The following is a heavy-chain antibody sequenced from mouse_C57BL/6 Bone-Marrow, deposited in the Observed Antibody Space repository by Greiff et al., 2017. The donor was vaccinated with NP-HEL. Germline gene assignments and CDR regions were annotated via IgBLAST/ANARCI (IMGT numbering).Heavy chain of an antibody. CDR3: AAYYYGRSGYYAMDY. D-gene: IGHD1-1*01. J-gene: IGHJ4*01. CDR2: ISSGSSTI. Sequence: EVQRVESGGGLVKPGGSLKLSCAASGFTFSDYGMHWVRQAPEKGLEWVAYISSGSSTIYYADTVKGRFTISRDNAKNTLFLQMTSLRSEDTAMYYCAAYYYGRSGYYAMDYWDQGTSVTVSS. V-gene: IGHV5-17*01. CDR1: GFTFSDYG.